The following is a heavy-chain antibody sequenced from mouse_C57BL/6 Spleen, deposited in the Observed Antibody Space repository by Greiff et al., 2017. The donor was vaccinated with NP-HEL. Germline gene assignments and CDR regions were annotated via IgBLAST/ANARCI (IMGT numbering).Heavy chain of an antibody. D-gene: IGHD1-1*01. Sequence: VQLQQSGPELVKPGASVKISCKASGYAFSSSWMNWVKQRPGKGLEWIGRIYPGDGDTNYNGKFKGKATLTADKSSSTAYMQLSSLTSEDSAVYFCASYYGGYWYFDVWGTGTTVTVSS. V-gene: IGHV1-82*01. J-gene: IGHJ1*03. CDR3: ASYYGGYWYFDV. CDR1: GYAFSSSW. CDR2: IYPGDGDT.